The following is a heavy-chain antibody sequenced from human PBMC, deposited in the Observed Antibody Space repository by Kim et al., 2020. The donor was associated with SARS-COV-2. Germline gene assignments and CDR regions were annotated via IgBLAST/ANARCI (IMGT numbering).Heavy chain of an antibody. D-gene: IGHD3-10*01. J-gene: IGHJ5*02. Sequence: SETLSLTCTVSGGSDSSGSYYWSWIRQPPGKGLEWIGYIYYSGSTNYNPSLKSRVTISVDTTKNQFSLKLSSVTAADTAVYYCARTSLFFGELPENWFDPWGQGTLVTVSS. CDR3: ARTSLFFGELPENWFDP. CDR1: GGSDSSGSYY. CDR2: IYYSGST. V-gene: IGHV4-61*01.